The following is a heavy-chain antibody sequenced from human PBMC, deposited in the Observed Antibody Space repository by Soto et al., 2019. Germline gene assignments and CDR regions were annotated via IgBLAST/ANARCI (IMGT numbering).Heavy chain of an antibody. J-gene: IGHJ5*02. Sequence: PSESLSLTCSFAGDSFTSHYLTWIRQSPGKGLEWIGYIYYSGSTYYNPSLKSRVTISVDTSKNQFSLKLSSVTAADTSVYYCARFEYSSSSGWFDPWGQGTLVTVSS. V-gene: IGHV4-59*04. CDR3: ARFEYSSSSGWFDP. D-gene: IGHD6-6*01. CDR2: IYYSGST. CDR1: GDSFTSHY.